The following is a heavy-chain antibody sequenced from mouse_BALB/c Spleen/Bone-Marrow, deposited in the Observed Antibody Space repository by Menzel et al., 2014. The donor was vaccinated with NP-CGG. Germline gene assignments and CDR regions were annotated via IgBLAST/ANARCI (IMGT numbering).Heavy chain of an antibody. CDR3: ARSGDSSGCGFAY. J-gene: IGHJ3*01. D-gene: IGHD3-2*01. CDR2: IYPGDGST. CDR1: GYTFTSYD. V-gene: IGHV1S33*01. Sequence: SGPELAKPGALVKIPCKASGYTFTSYDINWVKQRPGQGLERIGWIYPGDGSTKYNEKFKGKATLTADKSSSTAYMQLSSLTSENSAVHFCARSGDSSGCGFAYWGQGTLVTVSA.